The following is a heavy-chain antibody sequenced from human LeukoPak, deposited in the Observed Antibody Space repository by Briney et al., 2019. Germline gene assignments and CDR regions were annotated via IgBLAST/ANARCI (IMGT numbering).Heavy chain of an antibody. J-gene: IGHJ4*02. CDR3: ARQNRGNDY. V-gene: IGHV4-38-2*01. CDR2: IYHSGST. Sequence: PSETLSLTCAVSGYSISSGYYWGWIRQPPGKGLEWIGSIYHSGSTYYNPSLKSRVTISVDTSKNQFSLKLSSVTAADTAVYYCARQNRGNDYWGQGTLVTVSS. CDR1: GYSISSGYY. D-gene: IGHD3-16*01.